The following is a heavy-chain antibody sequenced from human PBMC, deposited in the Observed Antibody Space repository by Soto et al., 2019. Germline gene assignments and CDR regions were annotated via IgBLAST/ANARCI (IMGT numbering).Heavy chain of an antibody. V-gene: IGHV4-59*01. CDR3: ARGSSGYYGF. Sequence: PSETLSLTCTVSGGSISSYYWSWIRQPPGKGLEWIGYIYYSGSTNYNPSLKSRVTISVDTSKNQFSLKLSSVTAADTAVYYCARGSSGYYGFWGQGTLVTVSS. CDR1: GGSISSYY. J-gene: IGHJ4*02. D-gene: IGHD3-3*01. CDR2: IYYSGST.